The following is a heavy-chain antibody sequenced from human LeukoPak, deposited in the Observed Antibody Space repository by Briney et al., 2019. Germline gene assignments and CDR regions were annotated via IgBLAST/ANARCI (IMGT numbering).Heavy chain of an antibody. Sequence: GGSLRLSCAASGFTFADYAMNWFRQAPGKGLEWVSGISWNSGSIDYADSVKGRFTISRDNAKNSLYLQMHSLRAEDTALYSCAKNKGFGGVIAAFGYWGQGTLVTVSS. J-gene: IGHJ4*02. V-gene: IGHV3-9*01. CDR2: ISWNSGSI. CDR3: AKNKGFGGVIAAFGY. CDR1: GFTFADYA. D-gene: IGHD3-16*02.